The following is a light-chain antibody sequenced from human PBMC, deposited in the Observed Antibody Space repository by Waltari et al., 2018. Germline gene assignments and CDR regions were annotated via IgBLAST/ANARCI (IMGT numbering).Light chain of an antibody. J-gene: IGKJ4*01. V-gene: IGKV1-39*01. CDR1: QSISSY. CDR3: QQSYSNPLT. CDR2: GAS. Sequence: DIQMTQSPSSLSASVGDRITISCRASQSISSYLNWYQHEPGKAPKLLIFGASSLHSGVPSRFSGSGSGTDFTLTITSLQPEDFATYYCQQSYSNPLTFGGGTKVDIK.